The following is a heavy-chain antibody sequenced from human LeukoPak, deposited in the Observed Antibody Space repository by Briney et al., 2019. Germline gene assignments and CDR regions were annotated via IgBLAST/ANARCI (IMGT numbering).Heavy chain of an antibody. CDR3: ARVGIAARLGAFDI. CDR2: ISSSSSTI. CDR1: GFTFSSYS. J-gene: IGHJ3*02. V-gene: IGHV3-48*04. D-gene: IGHD6-6*01. Sequence: GGSLRLSCAASGFTFSSYSMNWVRQAPGKGLEWVSYISSSSSTIYYADSVKGRFNISRDNAKNSLYLQMNSLRAEDTAVYYCARVGIAARLGAFDIWGQGTMVTVSS.